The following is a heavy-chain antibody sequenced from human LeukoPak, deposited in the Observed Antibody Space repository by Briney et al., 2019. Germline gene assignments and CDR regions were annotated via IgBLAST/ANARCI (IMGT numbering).Heavy chain of an antibody. CDR2: ISSSSYI. CDR1: GFTFSSYS. V-gene: IGHV3-21*01. Sequence: PGGSLRLSCAASGFTFSSYSMNWVRQAPGKGLEWVSSISSSSYIYYADSVKGRFTISRDNAKNSLYLQMNSLRAEDTAVYYCARYPEYSSSSFDYWGQGTLVTVSS. CDR3: ARYPEYSSSSFDY. D-gene: IGHD6-6*01. J-gene: IGHJ4*02.